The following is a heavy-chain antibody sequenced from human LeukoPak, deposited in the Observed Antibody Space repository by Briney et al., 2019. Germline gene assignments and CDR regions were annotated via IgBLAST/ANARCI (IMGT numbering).Heavy chain of an antibody. Sequence: GGSLRLSCAASGFTFSSYAMSWVRQAPGKGLEWVSAISGSGGSTYYADSVKGRFTISRDNSKNTLYLQMNSLRAEDTAVYYCARDLGRSGWSDFDYWGRGTLVTVSS. D-gene: IGHD6-19*01. CDR1: GFTFSSYA. J-gene: IGHJ4*02. CDR2: ISGSGGST. CDR3: ARDLGRSGWSDFDY. V-gene: IGHV3-23*01.